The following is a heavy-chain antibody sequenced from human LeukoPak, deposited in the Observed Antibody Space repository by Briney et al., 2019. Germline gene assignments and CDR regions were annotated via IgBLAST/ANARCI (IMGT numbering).Heavy chain of an antibody. Sequence: PGGSLRLSCAASGFTFSSYAMHWVRQAPGKGLEWVAVISYDGSNKYYADPVKGRFTISRDNSKNTLYLQMNSLRAEDTAVYYCAREDGYNYDFDYWGQGTLVTVSS. J-gene: IGHJ4*02. CDR2: ISYDGSNK. V-gene: IGHV3-30*04. D-gene: IGHD5-24*01. CDR1: GFTFSSYA. CDR3: AREDGYNYDFDY.